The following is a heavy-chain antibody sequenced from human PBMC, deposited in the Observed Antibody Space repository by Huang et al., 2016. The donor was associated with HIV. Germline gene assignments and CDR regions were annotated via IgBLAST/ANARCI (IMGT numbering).Heavy chain of an antibody. CDR1: GFTFNRDG. V-gene: IGHV3-30*18. CDR3: AKDGRDGYLH. D-gene: IGHD5-12*01. J-gene: IGHJ4*02. Sequence: QVRLVESGGGVVHPGRSLRLSCEASGFTFNRDGMYWVRQAPGKGLEAVALISYDGKNIYYEDSVKGRFTISRDISKSTLYLQMNSLRLEDTADYCAKDGRDGYLHWGQGTLVTVSS. CDR2: ISYDGKNI.